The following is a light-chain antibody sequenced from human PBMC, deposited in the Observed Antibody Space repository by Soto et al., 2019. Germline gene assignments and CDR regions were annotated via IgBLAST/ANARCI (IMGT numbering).Light chain of an antibody. CDR3: QPRSNWPPGT. V-gene: IGKV3-11*01. Sequence: EIVLTQSPATLSLSPGERATLPCRASQSVSSYLAWYQQNPGQAPRLLIYDASNRATGIPARFSGSGSGTDVTLAICGLEPEVFAVYYCQPRSNWPPGTLGQGTKGASK. J-gene: IGKJ1*01. CDR1: QSVSSY. CDR2: DAS.